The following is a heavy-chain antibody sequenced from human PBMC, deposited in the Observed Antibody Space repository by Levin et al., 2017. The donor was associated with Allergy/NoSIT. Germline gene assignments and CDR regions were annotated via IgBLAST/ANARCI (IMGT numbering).Heavy chain of an antibody. CDR3: AREDQAAAGDIDY. CDR1: GFTFSSYA. J-gene: IGHJ4*02. Sequence: RSGGSLRLSCAASGFTFSSYAMHWVRQAPGKGLEWVAVISYDGSNKYYADSVKGRFTISRDNSKNTLYLQMNSLRAEDTAVYYCAREDQAAAGDIDYWGQGTLVTVSS. V-gene: IGHV3-30-3*01. CDR2: ISYDGSNK. D-gene: IGHD6-13*01.